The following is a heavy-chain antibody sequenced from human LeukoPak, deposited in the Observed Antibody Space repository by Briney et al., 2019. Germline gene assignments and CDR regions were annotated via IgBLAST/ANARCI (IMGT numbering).Heavy chain of an antibody. Sequence: PSETLSLTCAVYGGSFSGYYWSWIRQPPGKGLEWIGEINHSGSTNYNPSLKSRVTISVDTSKNQFSLKLSSVTAADTAVYYCARRKMVYAFDIWGQGTMVTVSS. V-gene: IGHV4-34*01. D-gene: IGHD2-8*01. J-gene: IGHJ3*02. CDR2: INHSGST. CDR3: ARRKMVYAFDI. CDR1: GGSFSGYY.